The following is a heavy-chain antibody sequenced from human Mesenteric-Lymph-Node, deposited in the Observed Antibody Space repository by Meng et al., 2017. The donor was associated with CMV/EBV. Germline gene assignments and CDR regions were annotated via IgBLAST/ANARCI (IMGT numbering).Heavy chain of an antibody. CDR1: GYTFTAYY. CDR2: INPNSGGT. V-gene: IGHV1-2*02. D-gene: IGHD3-16*01. J-gene: IGHJ6*02. CDR3: ASMYDYNNYYGMDV. Sequence: ASVKVSCKASGYTFTAYYIHWVRQAPGEGLEWMGRINPNSGGTNYAQKFQGRVTMTRDTSISTAYMELSRLRSDDTAVYYCASMYDYNNYYGMDVWGQGTTVTVSS.